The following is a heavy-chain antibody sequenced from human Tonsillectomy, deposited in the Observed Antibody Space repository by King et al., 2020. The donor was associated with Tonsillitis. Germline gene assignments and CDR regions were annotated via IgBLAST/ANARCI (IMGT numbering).Heavy chain of an antibody. CDR3: ARDLLEAVVVYFVDY. CDR2: INPNSGDT. CDR1: GYTFNGHY. J-gene: IGHJ4*02. D-gene: IGHD3-22*01. Sequence: QLVQSGAEVKKPGASIKVSCNTSGYTFNGHYMHWVRQAPGQGLEWMGWINPNSGDTNYAQKFQGRVTMTRDTSISTAYMELSSLRSDDTAVYYCARDLLEAVVVYFVDYWGQGTLVTVSS. V-gene: IGHV1-2*02.